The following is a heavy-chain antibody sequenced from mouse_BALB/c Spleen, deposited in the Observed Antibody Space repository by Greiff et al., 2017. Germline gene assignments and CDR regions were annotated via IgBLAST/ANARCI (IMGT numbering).Heavy chain of an antibody. CDR3: ARGGYRYDGRPYYLDY. CDR1: GFTFSSFG. Sequence: EVQGVESGGGLVQPGGSRKLSCAASGFTFSSFGMHWVRQAPEKGLEWVAYISSGSSTIYYADTVKGRFTISRDNPKNTLFLQLTSRRSEDTAMYYCARGGYRYDGRPYYLDYGGQGTTLTGSS. D-gene: IGHD2-14*01. V-gene: IGHV5-17*02. CDR2: ISSGSSTI. J-gene: IGHJ2*01.